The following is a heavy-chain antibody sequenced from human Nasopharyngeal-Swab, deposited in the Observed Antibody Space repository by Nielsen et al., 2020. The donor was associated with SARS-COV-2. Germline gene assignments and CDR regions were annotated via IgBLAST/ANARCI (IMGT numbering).Heavy chain of an antibody. CDR2: ISSSSSYT. Sequence: WIRQPPGKGLEWVSYISSSSSYTNYADSVKGRFTISRDNAKNSLYLQMNSLRAEDTAVYYCASEGTYCSGGCCYVYWGQGTLVTVSS. D-gene: IGHD2-15*01. V-gene: IGHV3-11*06. CDR3: ASEGTYCSGGCCYVY. J-gene: IGHJ4*02.